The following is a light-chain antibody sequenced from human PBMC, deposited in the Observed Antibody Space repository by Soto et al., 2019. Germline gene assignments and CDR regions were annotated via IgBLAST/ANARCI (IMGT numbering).Light chain of an antibody. Sequence: DIQLTQSPSSLSASVGDRVTLTCRASHSMSDSLNWYQQKSGKAPKLLIYSASTLEIGVPSRFSGSWSGTDFTLAINNLQPEDFGTYFCQQSYSNSYSFGQGTTLEIK. V-gene: IGKV1-39*01. CDR1: HSMSDS. CDR2: SAS. CDR3: QQSYSNSYS. J-gene: IGKJ2*01.